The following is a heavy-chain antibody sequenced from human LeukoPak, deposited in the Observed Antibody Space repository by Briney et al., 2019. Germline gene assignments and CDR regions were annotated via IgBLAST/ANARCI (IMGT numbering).Heavy chain of an antibody. D-gene: IGHD2-15*01. J-gene: IGHJ4*02. V-gene: IGHV3-23*01. Sequence: GGSLRLSCAASGFTFSAYAMSWVRQAPGKGLEWVSGISGSGGNTYYADSVKGRFTIYRDNSKNTLSLQMNSLRADDTAVYYCAKDRQYCSGGTCPNPRLDYWGQGILVTVSS. CDR2: ISGSGGNT. CDR3: AKDRQYCSGGTCPNPRLDY. CDR1: GFTFSAYA.